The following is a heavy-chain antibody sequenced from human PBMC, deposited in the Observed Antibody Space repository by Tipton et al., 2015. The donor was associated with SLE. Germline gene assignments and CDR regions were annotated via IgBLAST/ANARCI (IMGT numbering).Heavy chain of an antibody. V-gene: IGHV4-34*01. J-gene: IGHJ5*02. CDR3: ARGKGRNWGWGWFDP. CDR1: GGSFSGYY. CDR2: INHSGST. D-gene: IGHD7-27*01. Sequence: TLSLTCAVYGGSFSGYYWSWIRQPPGKGREWIGEINHSGSTNYNPSLKSRLTILVDTSKNQFSLKLSSVTAADTAVYYCARGKGRNWGWGWFDPWGQGILVTVSS.